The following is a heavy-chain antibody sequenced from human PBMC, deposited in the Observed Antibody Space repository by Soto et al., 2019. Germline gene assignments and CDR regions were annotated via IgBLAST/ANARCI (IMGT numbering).Heavy chain of an antibody. J-gene: IGHJ4*02. D-gene: IGHD2-2*01. Sequence: QVQLQQWGAGLLKPSETLSLTCAVYGGSFSGYYWSWIRQPPGKGLEWIGEINNSGSTNYNPSLTSRVTISVDTSKNQFSLKLSSVTAADTAVYYCARAGCSSTICDYSFDYWGQGTLVTVSS. CDR3: ARAGCSSTICDYSFDY. CDR2: INNSGST. CDR1: GGSFSGYY. V-gene: IGHV4-34*01.